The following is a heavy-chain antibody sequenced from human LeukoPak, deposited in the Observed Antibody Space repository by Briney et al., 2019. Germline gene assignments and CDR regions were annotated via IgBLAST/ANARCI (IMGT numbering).Heavy chain of an antibody. J-gene: IGHJ5*02. CDR3: ARAGKRISSGYPNWFDP. CDR2: IYYSGST. Sequence: SETLSLTCTVSGGSISSSSYYWGWIRQPPGKGLEWIGSIYYSGSTYYNPSLKSRVTISVDTSKNQFSLKLISVTAADTAVYYCARAGKRISSGYPNWFDPWGQGILVTVSS. V-gene: IGHV4-39*01. D-gene: IGHD3-22*01. CDR1: GGSISSSSYY.